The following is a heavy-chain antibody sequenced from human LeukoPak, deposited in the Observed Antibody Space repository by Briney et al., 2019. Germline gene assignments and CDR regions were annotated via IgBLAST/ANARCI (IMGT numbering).Heavy chain of an antibody. D-gene: IGHD1-26*01. CDR1: GGTFSSYA. Sequence: SVKVSCKASGGTFSSYAISWVRQAPGQGLEWMGGIIPIFGTANYAQKFQGRVTITRDTSASTAYMELSSLRSEDTAVYYCARDLARWWELEVDYWGQGTLVTVSS. V-gene: IGHV1-69*05. CDR3: ARDLARWWELEVDY. J-gene: IGHJ4*02. CDR2: IIPIFGTA.